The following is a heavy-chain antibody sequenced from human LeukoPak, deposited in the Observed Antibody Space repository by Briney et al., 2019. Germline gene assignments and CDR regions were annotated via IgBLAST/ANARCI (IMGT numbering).Heavy chain of an antibody. CDR3: ARAQSDILTAYSHSVDY. D-gene: IGHD3-9*01. CDR2: INHSGSA. Sequence: SETLSLTCTVSGGSLTTDNWWTWVRQPPGKGLEWIGEINHSGSANYNPPLNSRVIISLDTSKSQFSLKLSSVTAADTAVYYCARAQSDILTAYSHSVDYWGQGTLVTVSS. CDR1: GGSLTTDNW. J-gene: IGHJ4*02. V-gene: IGHV4-4*02.